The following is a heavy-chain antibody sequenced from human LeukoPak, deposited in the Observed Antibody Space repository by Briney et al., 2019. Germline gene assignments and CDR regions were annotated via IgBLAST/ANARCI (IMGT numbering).Heavy chain of an antibody. CDR3: ARRIAWFDP. J-gene: IGHJ5*02. CDR1: GLSLRSHW. Sequence: PGGSLRLSCAASGLSLRSHWMSWIRQPPGKGLEWIGEINHSGSTNYNPSLKSRVTISVDTSKNQFSLKLSSVTAADTAVYYCARRIAWFDPWGQGTLVTVSS. V-gene: IGHV4-34*01. D-gene: IGHD2-21*01. CDR2: INHSGST.